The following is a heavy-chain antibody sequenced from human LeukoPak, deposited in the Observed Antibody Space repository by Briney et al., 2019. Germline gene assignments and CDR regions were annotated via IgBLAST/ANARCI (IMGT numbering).Heavy chain of an antibody. Sequence: GGSLRLSCAASGLTVGSNYMTWVRQAPGKGRERVSVMYSNGDTYYADSVKGRFTISRDNSQNTVYLQMYSLRAEDTAVYYCARDLNAQSRAYDIWGRGTMVTVSS. CDR3: ARDLNAQSRAYDI. J-gene: IGHJ3*02. CDR2: MYSNGDT. CDR1: GLTVGSNY. V-gene: IGHV3-53*01.